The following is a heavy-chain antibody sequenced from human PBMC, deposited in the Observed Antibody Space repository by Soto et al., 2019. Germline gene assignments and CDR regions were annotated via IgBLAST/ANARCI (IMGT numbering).Heavy chain of an antibody. CDR2: ISAYNGNT. CDR1: GYTFTSYG. J-gene: IGHJ4*02. CDR3: ARVRRVPPYSSSWYYFDY. V-gene: IGHV1-18*01. D-gene: IGHD6-13*01. Sequence: ASVKVSCKASGYTFTSYGISWVRQAPGQGLEWMGWISAYNGNTNYAQKLQGRVTMTTDTSTSTAYMELRSLRSDDTAVYYCARVRRVPPYSSSWYYFDYWGQGTLVTVSS.